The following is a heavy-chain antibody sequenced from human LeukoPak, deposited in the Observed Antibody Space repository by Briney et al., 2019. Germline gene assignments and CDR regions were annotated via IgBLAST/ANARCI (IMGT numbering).Heavy chain of an antibody. CDR3: ARAKYYYGSGSYYNGFDY. CDR1: GGSFSGYY. D-gene: IGHD3-10*01. Sequence: PSETLSLTCAVYGGSFSGYYWSWIRQPPGKGLEWIGEINRSGSTNYNPSLKSRVTISVDTSKNQFSLKLSSVTAADTAVYYCARAKYYYGSGSYYNGFDYWGQGTLVTVSS. V-gene: IGHV4-34*01. J-gene: IGHJ4*02. CDR2: INRSGST.